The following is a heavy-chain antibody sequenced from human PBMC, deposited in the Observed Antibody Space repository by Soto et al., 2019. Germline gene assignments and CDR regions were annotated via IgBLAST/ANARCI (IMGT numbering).Heavy chain of an antibody. Sequence: GGSLRLSCTASGFTFNSYCFNWVRQAPGKGLEWVAVIWYDGNTKYYADSVKGHFTISRDNLRSTVYLQMNSLTAEDTAVYYCARPLVAPVAGPYYYGMDVWGQGTTVTVSS. J-gene: IGHJ6*02. CDR1: GFTFNSYC. V-gene: IGHV3-33*01. CDR3: ARPLVAPVAGPYYYGMDV. CDR2: IWYDGNTK. D-gene: IGHD6-19*01.